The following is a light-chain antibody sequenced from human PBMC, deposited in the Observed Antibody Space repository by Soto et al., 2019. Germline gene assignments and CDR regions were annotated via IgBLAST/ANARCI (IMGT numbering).Light chain of an antibody. CDR3: QEYNSDSIT. CDR1: QTISTW. V-gene: IGKV1-5*01. J-gene: IGKJ5*01. CDR2: DAS. Sequence: DIQVTQSPPTLSASVGDIVPITCRASQTISTWMAWYQQKPGKAPKLLVYDASTLQSGVASRFSGSGSGTEFTLTISSLQPDDSATYYCQEYNSDSITFGQGTRLEIK.